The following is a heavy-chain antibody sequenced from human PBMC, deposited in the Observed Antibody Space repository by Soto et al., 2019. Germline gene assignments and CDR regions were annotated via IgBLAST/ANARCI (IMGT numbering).Heavy chain of an antibody. D-gene: IGHD2-2*01. J-gene: IGHJ6*03. CDR3: TREIVPAAIYYMDV. Sequence: PGGSLRLSCTASGFTFGDYAMSWFRQAPGKGLEWVGFIRSKAYGGTTEYAASVKGRFTISRDDSKSIAYLQMNSLKTEDTAVYYCTREIVPAAIYYMDVWGKGTTVTVSS. V-gene: IGHV3-49*03. CDR1: GFTFGDYA. CDR2: IRSKAYGGTT.